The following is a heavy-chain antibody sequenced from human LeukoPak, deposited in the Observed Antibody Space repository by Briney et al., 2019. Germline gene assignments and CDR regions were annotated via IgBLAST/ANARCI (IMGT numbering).Heavy chain of an antibody. CDR2: IYAGGST. V-gene: IGHV3-53*01. D-gene: IGHD3-3*01. CDR3: ARDWSHRCFDY. Sequence: GGSLRLSCAASGFTVSSNYMSWVRQAPGKGLEWVSVIYAGGSTYYADSVKGRFTISRDNSKNTLYLQMNSLRAEDTAVYYCARDWSHRCFDYWGQGTLVTVSS. CDR1: GFTVSSNY. J-gene: IGHJ4*02.